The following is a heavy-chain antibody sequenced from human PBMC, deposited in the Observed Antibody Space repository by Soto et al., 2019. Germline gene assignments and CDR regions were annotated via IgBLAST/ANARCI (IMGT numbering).Heavy chain of an antibody. CDR1: GYTFTSYA. CDR2: INAGNGNT. Sequence: QVQLVQSGAEVKKPGASVKVSCKASGYTFTSYAMHWVRQAPGQRLEWMGWINAGNGNTKYSQKFQGRVTITRDTSASTAYMALSSLRSEDTAVYYCARGGSLYWYFDLWGRGTLATVSS. V-gene: IGHV1-3*01. J-gene: IGHJ2*01. CDR3: ARGGSLYWYFDL. D-gene: IGHD2-15*01.